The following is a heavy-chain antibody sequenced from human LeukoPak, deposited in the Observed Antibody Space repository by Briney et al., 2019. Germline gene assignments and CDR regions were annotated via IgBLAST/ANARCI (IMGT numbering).Heavy chain of an antibody. V-gene: IGHV4-34*01. CDR2: INHSGST. D-gene: IGHD3-22*01. CDR1: GGSFSVYY. J-gene: IGHJ4*02. Sequence: PSETLSLTCAVYGGSFSVYYWSWIRQPPGKGLEWIGEINHSGSTNYNPSLKSRVTISVDTSKNQFSLKLSSVTAADTAVYYCARAGIGLRYYYDSSGYGNWGQGTLVTVSS. CDR3: ARAGIGLRYYYDSSGYGN.